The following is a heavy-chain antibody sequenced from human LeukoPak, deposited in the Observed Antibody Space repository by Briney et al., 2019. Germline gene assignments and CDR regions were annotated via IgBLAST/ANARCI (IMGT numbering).Heavy chain of an antibody. CDR1: GGSISNYY. Sequence: SETLSLTCTVSGGSISNYYWSWIRQPPGKGLEWIGYISYSGSTNHNPSLKSRVTISVDTSKNQFSLKLSSVTAEDTAVYYCARDPGYGDPGNWYFDLWGRGTLVTVSS. CDR2: ISYSGST. V-gene: IGHV4-59*01. J-gene: IGHJ2*01. CDR3: ARDPGYGDPGNWYFDL. D-gene: IGHD4-17*01.